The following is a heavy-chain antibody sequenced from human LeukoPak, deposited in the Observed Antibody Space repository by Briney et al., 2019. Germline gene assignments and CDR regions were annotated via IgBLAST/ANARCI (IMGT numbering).Heavy chain of an antibody. V-gene: IGHV3-74*01. D-gene: IGHD3-22*01. Sequence: GGSLRLSCAASEFTFSSYWMHWVRQAPGKGLVWVSRINSDGSSTSYADSVKGRFTISRDNAKNTLYLQMNSLRAEDTAVYYCARGGDSSGYYYYWGQGTLVAVSS. CDR1: EFTFSSYW. J-gene: IGHJ4*02. CDR3: ARGGDSSGYYYY. CDR2: INSDGSST.